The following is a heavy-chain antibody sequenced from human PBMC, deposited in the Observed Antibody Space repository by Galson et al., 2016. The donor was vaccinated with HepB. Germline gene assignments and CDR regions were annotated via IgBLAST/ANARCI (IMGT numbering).Heavy chain of an antibody. Sequence: SETLSLTCAVSGGSISSSNWWSWVRQPPGKGLEWIGEIYHSGRTNYNPSLKGRVTISVDESMNHFSLRLTSVTAADTAVYYCARLRYGDSEEYYFDYWGQGTLVTVSS. D-gene: IGHD4-17*01. J-gene: IGHJ4*02. V-gene: IGHV4-4*02. CDR3: ARLRYGDSEEYYFDY. CDR1: GGSISSSNW. CDR2: IYHSGRT.